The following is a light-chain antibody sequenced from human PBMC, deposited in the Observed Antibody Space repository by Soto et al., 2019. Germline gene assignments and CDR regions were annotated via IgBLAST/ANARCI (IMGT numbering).Light chain of an antibody. CDR3: GTWDSSLNVGI. CDR2: DNS. J-gene: IGLJ7*01. V-gene: IGLV1-51*01. Sequence: QSVLTQPPSVSAAPGQRVTISCSGSGSNIGINYVAWYQHLPGTAPKLLIYDNSERPSGIPDRFSGSKSGTSATLGIAGLQTGDEADYYCGTWDSSLNVGIFGGGTQLTVL. CDR1: GSNIGINY.